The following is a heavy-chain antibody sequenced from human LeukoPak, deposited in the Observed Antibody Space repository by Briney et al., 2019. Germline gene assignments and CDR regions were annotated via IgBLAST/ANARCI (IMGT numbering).Heavy chain of an antibody. CDR2: IKSKTDGGTT. D-gene: IGHD2-2*01. CDR1: GFTFSNAR. CDR3: TTDSEGYCSSTSCYRSGPADAFDI. V-gene: IGHV3-15*01. J-gene: IGHJ3*02. Sequence: GGSLRLSCAASGFTFSNARMSWVRQAPGKGLEWVGRIKSKTDGGTTDYAAPVKGRFTISRDDSKNTLYLQMNSLKTEDTAVYYCTTDSEGYCSSTSCYRSGPADAFDIWGQGTMVTVSS.